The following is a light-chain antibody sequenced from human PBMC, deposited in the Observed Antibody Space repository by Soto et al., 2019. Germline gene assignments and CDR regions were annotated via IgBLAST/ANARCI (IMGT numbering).Light chain of an antibody. CDR2: GAS. J-gene: IGKJ4*01. V-gene: IGKV3-15*01. Sequence: EIVMTQSPATLSVSPGERATLSCRASQSVSSNLAWYQQKPGQAPRLLIYGASTRTTGIPARFSGSGSGTEFTLTINCLQSEDFAVYYCQQYNNWPLLFGWGTKVEIK. CDR3: QQYNNWPLL. CDR1: QSVSSN.